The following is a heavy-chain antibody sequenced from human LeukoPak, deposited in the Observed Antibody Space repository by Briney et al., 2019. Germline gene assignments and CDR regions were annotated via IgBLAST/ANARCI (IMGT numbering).Heavy chain of an antibody. Sequence: PGGSLRLSCAASGFTFSSYWMSWVRQAPGKGLEWVADIKQDGSEKYYVDSVKGRFTISRDNAKNSLYLQMNSLRAEDTAVYYCARSRYYYDTSDTSCYYLHYWGQGTLVIVSS. CDR2: IKQDGSEK. J-gene: IGHJ4*02. D-gene: IGHD3-22*01. CDR1: GFTFSSYW. CDR3: ARSRYYYDTSDTSCYYLHY. V-gene: IGHV3-7*01.